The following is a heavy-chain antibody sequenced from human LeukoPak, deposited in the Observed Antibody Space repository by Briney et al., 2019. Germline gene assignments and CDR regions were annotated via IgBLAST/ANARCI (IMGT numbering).Heavy chain of an antibody. Sequence: GGSLRLSCAASGFTVSSNYMSWVRQAPGKGLEWVSAISGSGGSTYYADSVEGRFTISRDNSKNTLYLQMNSLRAEDTAVYYCAKDLTFGGVSDAFDIWGQGTMVTVSS. J-gene: IGHJ3*02. CDR2: ISGSGGST. V-gene: IGHV3-23*01. CDR1: GFTVSSNY. CDR3: AKDLTFGGVSDAFDI. D-gene: IGHD3-16*01.